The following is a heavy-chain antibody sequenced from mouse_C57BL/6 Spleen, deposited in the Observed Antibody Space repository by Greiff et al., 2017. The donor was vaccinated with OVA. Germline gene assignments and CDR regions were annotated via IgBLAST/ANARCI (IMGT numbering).Heavy chain of an antibody. CDR2: IYPGDGDT. CDR1: GYAFSSSW. J-gene: IGHJ3*01. D-gene: IGHD3-2*02. V-gene: IGHV1-82*01. CDR3: ARCDSSVLGFAY. Sequence: QVQLQQSGPELVKPGASVKISCKASGYAFSSSWMNWVKQRPGKGLEWIGRIYPGDGDTNYNGKFKGKATLTADKSSSTAYMQLSSLTSEDSAVYFCARCDSSVLGFAYWGQGTLVTVSA.